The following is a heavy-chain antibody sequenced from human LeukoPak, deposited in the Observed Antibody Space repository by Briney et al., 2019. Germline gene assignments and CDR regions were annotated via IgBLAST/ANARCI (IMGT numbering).Heavy chain of an antibody. J-gene: IGHJ3*02. CDR2: IYYSGST. Sequence: MASETLSLTCTVSGGSISSYYWSWIRQPPGKGLEWIGYIYYSGSTNYNPSLKSRVTISVDRSKNQFSLKLSSVTAADTAVYYCARGRVVPAAFRIWGQGTMVTVSS. CDR3: ARGRVVPAAFRI. V-gene: IGHV4-59*12. CDR1: GGSISSYY. D-gene: IGHD2-2*01.